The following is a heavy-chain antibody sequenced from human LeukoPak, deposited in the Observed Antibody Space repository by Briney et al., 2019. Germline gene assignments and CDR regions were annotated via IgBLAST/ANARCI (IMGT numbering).Heavy chain of an antibody. CDR2: IYTSGST. CDR3: ARARCSSTSCYTDYYYYYMDV. J-gene: IGHJ6*03. D-gene: IGHD2-2*02. V-gene: IGHV4-61*02. Sequence: PSQTLSLTCTVSGGSISSGSYYWSWIRQPAGKGLEWIGRIYTSGSTNYNPSLKSRVTISVDTSKNQFSLKLSSVTAADTAVYYCARARCSSTSCYTDYYYYYMDVRGKGTTVTVSS. CDR1: GGSISSGSYY.